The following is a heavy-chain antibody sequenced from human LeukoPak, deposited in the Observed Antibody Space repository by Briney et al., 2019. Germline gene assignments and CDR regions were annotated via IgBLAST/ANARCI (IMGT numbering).Heavy chain of an antibody. Sequence: ASVKVSCKASGYTFTGYYMHWVRQAPGQGLEWMGWINPNSGGTNYAQKFQGRVTMTRDTSISTAYMELSRLRSDDTAVYYCARGIQLWLAYYYYGMDVWGQGTTVTVSS. CDR2: INPNSGGT. CDR3: ARGIQLWLAYYYYGMDV. D-gene: IGHD5-18*01. V-gene: IGHV1-2*02. J-gene: IGHJ6*02. CDR1: GYTFTGYY.